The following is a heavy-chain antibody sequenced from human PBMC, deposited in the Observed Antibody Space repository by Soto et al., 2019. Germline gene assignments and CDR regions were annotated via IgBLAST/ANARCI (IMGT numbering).Heavy chain of an antibody. CDR3: AKDSDQLLFDYYYYGMDV. CDR1: GFPFSKFG. J-gene: IGHJ6*02. V-gene: IGHV3-30*18. D-gene: IGHD2-2*01. CDR2: VSYDGSFK. Sequence: GGSLRLSSEASGFPFSKFGIHWVRQAPGKGLEWVAVVSYDGSFKYYADSVKGRFTISRDNSKNTLYLQMNSLRPEDTALYYCAKDSDQLLFDYYYYGMDVWGQGTTVTVSS.